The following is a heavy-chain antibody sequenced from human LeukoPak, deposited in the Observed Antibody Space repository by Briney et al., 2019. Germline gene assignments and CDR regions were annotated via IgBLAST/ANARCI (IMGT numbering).Heavy chain of an antibody. CDR1: GGTFSAYY. Sequence: SETLSLTCAVYGGTFSAYYWSWIRQPPGKGLEWIGEINHSGSTNYNPSLKSRVTISEDTSKNQFSLKLSSVTAADTAVYYCARGLCGSGGCNYNYYGMDVWGQGTTVTVSS. J-gene: IGHJ6*02. CDR3: ARGLCGSGGCNYNYYGMDV. CDR2: INHSGST. V-gene: IGHV4-34*01. D-gene: IGHD3-10*01.